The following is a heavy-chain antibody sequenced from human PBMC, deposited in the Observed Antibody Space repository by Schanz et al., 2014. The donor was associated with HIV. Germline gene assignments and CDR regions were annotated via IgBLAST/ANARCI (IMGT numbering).Heavy chain of an antibody. CDR3: ARGEEFGKLVYYGLDV. Sequence: QVHLQQWGAGLLKPSETLSLTCAVYGGSFSGYYWTWIRQPPGKGLEWIGEISHSGSTNYSPSLKSRLIISVDPSKNQFSLKLTSVTAADTAVYYCARGEEFGKLVYYGLDVWGRGTAVTVSS. CDR2: ISHSGST. CDR1: GGSFSGYY. J-gene: IGHJ6*01. V-gene: IGHV4-34*01. D-gene: IGHD3-10*01.